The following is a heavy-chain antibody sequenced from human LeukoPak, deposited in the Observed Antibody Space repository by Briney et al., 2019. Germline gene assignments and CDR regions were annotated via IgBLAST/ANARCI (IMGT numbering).Heavy chain of an antibody. CDR3: ARGARTTVTTYYYYYGMDV. Sequence: GGSLRLSCAASGFTVSSNYMSWVRQAPGKGLEWVSVIYSGGSTYYADSVKGRFTISRDNSKNTLYLQMNSLRAEDTAVYYCARGARTTVTTYYYYYGMDVWGQGTTITVSS. J-gene: IGHJ6*02. CDR1: GFTVSSNY. D-gene: IGHD4-17*01. V-gene: IGHV3-53*01. CDR2: IYSGGST.